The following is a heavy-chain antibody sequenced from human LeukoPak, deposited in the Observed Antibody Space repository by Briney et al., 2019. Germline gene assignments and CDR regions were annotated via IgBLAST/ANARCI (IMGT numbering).Heavy chain of an antibody. CDR2: ISAYNGNT. D-gene: IGHD1-26*01. CDR1: GYTFTSYG. CDR3: ARVSEWELHNWFDP. J-gene: IGHJ5*02. V-gene: IGHV1-18*01. Sequence: GASVKVSCKASGYTFTSYGISWVRQAPGQGLEWMGWISAYNGNTNYAQKLQGRVTMTTDTSTSTAYMELRSLRSDDTAVYYCARVSEWELHNWFDPWGQGTLVTVSS.